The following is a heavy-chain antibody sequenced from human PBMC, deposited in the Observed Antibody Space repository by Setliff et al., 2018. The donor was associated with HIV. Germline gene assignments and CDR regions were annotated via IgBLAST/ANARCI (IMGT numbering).Heavy chain of an antibody. CDR1: GYSFTTYW. D-gene: IGHD2-15*01. CDR2: IYPGDSDT. CDR3: ATSPLGYCSGGSCSHYFDY. V-gene: IGHV5-51*01. Sequence: PGESLKISCKGSGYSFTTYWIGWVRQMPGKGLEWMGIIYPGDSDTRYSPSFQGQVTISADKSINTAYLQWSSLKASDTAMYYCATSPLGYCSGGSCSHYFDYWGPGTLVTVSS. J-gene: IGHJ4*02.